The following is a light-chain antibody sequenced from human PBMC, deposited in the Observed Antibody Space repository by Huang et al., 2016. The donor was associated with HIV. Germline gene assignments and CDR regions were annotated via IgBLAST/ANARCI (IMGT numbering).Light chain of an antibody. CDR2: DTS. V-gene: IGKV3-11*01. CDR1: QSISSY. Sequence: EIVLTQSPATLSFSPGERATLSCRASQSISSYLAWYQQKPGQAPRLLIYDTSNRATGIPARFSASWSGTYFTLTISSLQPEDFAVYYCQQRRNWPQTFGQGTKLEIK. J-gene: IGKJ2*01. CDR3: QQRRNWPQT.